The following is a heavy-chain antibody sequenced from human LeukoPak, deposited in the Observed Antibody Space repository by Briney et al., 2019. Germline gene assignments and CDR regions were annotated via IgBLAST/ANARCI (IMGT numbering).Heavy chain of an antibody. Sequence: PSETLSLTCTVSGGFISSYYWSWLRQPPGKGLEGVGYIYYSGSTNYNPSLKSRVTISVDTSKNQFSLKLSSVTAADTAVYYCARLQYYYYGMDVWGKGTTVTVSS. CDR3: ARLQYYYYGMDV. CDR1: GGFISSYY. V-gene: IGHV4-59*01. J-gene: IGHJ6*04. CDR2: IYYSGST. D-gene: IGHD5-24*01.